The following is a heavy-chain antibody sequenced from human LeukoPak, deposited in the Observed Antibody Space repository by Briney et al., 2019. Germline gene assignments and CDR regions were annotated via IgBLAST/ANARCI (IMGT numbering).Heavy chain of an antibody. CDR2: IIPIFGTA. J-gene: IGHJ5*02. CDR1: GGTFSSYA. D-gene: IGHD3-3*01. CDR3: ARGPFITIFGVVEDWFDP. V-gene: IGHV1-69*13. Sequence: SVMVSCKASGGTFSSYAISWVRQAPGQGLEWMGGIIPIFGTANYAQKFQGRVTITADESTSTAYMELSSLRSEDTAVYYCARGPFITIFGVVEDWFDPWGQGTLVTVSS.